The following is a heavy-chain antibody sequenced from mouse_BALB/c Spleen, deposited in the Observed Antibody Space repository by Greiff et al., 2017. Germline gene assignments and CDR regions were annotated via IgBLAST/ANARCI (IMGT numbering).Heavy chain of an antibody. CDR1: GYNFTSYW. D-gene: IGHD2-4*01. V-gene: IGHV1-55*01. CDR3: SRRDYESAMDY. J-gene: IGHJ4*01. CDR2: IYPGSGST. Sequence: QVQLQQSGAELVKPGTSVKLSCKASGYNFTSYWINWVKLRPGQGLEWIGDIYPGSGSTNYNEKFKSKATLTVDTSSSTAYMQLSSLASEDSAIYYYSRRDYESAMDYWGQGTSVTVSA.